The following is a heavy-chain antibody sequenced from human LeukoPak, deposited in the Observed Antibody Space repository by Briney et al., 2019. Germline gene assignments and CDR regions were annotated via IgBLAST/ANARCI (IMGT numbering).Heavy chain of an antibody. Sequence: PGGSLRLSCAASGFTFSSYSMNWVRQAPGKGLEWVSSISSSSSYIYYADSVKRRFTFSRDNAKNSLYLQMNSLRAEDTAVYYCARGDIDRPLYYWGQGTLVTVSS. CDR3: ARGDIDRPLYY. CDR2: ISSSSSYI. V-gene: IGHV3-21*01. CDR1: GFTFSSYS. J-gene: IGHJ4*02. D-gene: IGHD2-15*01.